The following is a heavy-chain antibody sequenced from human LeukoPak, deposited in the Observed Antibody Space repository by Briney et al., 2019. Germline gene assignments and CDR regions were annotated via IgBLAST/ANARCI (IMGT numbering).Heavy chain of an antibody. CDR1: GYTFGGCD. CDR3: TRAHNPLYCSSTSCYTDAFDI. D-gene: IGHD2-2*01. J-gene: IGHJ3*02. Sequence: SLSLSCSASGYTFGGCDMSCFLRPPAGGREEWGCIRSKTYGGTTEYAASVKGRFTISRDDPKSIAYLQMNSLKTEDTAVYYCTRAHNPLYCSSTSCYTDAFDIWGQGTMVTVSS. V-gene: IGHV3-49*03. CDR2: IRSKTYGGTT.